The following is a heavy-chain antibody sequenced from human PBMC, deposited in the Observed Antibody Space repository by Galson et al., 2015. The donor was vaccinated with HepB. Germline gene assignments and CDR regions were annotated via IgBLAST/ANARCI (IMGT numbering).Heavy chain of an antibody. V-gene: IGHV1-18*01. Sequence: SVKVSCKASGYTFTSYGISWVRQAPGQGLEWMGWISAYNGNTNYAQKLQGRVTMTTDTSTSTAYMELRSLRSDDTAVYYCARDHSSSWQGYNWFDPWGQGTLVTVSS. J-gene: IGHJ5*02. CDR1: GYTFTSYG. CDR2: ISAYNGNT. CDR3: ARDHSSSWQGYNWFDP. D-gene: IGHD6-13*01.